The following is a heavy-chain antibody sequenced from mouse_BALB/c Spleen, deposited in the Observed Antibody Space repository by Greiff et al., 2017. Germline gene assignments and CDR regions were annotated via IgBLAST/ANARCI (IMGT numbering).Heavy chain of an antibody. V-gene: IGHV5-9-4*01. Sequence: EVQGVESGGGLVKPGGSLKLSCAASGFTFSSYAMSWVRQSPEKRLEWVAEISSGGSYTYYPDTVTGRFTISRDNAKNTLYLEMSSLRSEDTAMYYCARVSTMITPYFDYWGQGTTLTVSS. J-gene: IGHJ2*01. CDR3: ARVSTMITPYFDY. D-gene: IGHD2-4*01. CDR1: GFTFSSYA. CDR2: ISSGGSYT.